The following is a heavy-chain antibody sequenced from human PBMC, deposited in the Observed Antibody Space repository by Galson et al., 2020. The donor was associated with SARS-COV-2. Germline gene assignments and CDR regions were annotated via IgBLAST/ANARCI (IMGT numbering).Heavy chain of an antibody. J-gene: IGHJ4*02. CDR2: IYSSGSA. Sequence: SETLSLTCTVSGGSITSYFWTWVRQPPGKGLEWIGYIYSSGSANFNPSLKSRVTMSIDTSKNQFSLNLTAVTTADAAVYFCARDHTSGYHDYWGQGILVTVSS. CDR1: GGSITSYF. CDR3: ARDHTSGYHDY. V-gene: IGHV4-59*01. D-gene: IGHD3-22*01.